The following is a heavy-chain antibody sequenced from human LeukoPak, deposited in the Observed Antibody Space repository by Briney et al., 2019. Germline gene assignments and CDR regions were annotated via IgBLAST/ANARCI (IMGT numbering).Heavy chain of an antibody. J-gene: IGHJ4*02. V-gene: IGHV3-64*01. Sequence: GGSLRLSCAASGFTFSSYAMHWVRQAPGKGLEHVSGISSNGGSTYFANSVKARFTISRDNAKTSLFLQMNSLRAEDTAVYYCARGGYYDSGAYTSWGQGTLVTVSS. D-gene: IGHD3-9*01. CDR3: ARGGYYDSGAYTS. CDR1: GFTFSSYA. CDR2: ISSNGGST.